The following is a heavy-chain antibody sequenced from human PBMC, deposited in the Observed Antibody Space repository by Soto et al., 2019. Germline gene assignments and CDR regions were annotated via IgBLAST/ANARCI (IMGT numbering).Heavy chain of an antibody. CDR2: IWYDGTKK. CDR1: GFSFSLYG. CDR3: PRSPYTTGYHYGMDV. Sequence: GGFLSFSCAACGFSFSLYGMRWVRQGPGKGMEWVAVIWYDGTKKYYVYSVKGRFTISRDNSKNTLNLQMNSLRAEDTAVYYCPRSPYTTGYHYGMDVWGQGTTVTVSS. J-gene: IGHJ6*02. D-gene: IGHD3-9*01. V-gene: IGHV3-33*01.